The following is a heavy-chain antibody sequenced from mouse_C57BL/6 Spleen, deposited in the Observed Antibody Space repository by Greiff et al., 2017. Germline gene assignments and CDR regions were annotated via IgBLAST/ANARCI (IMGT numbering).Heavy chain of an antibody. CDR1: GYTFTSYG. CDR2: IYPRSGNT. Sequence: QVQLKQSGAELARPGASVKLSCKASGYTFTSYGISWVKQRTGQGLEWIGEIYPRSGNTYYNEKFKGKDTLTADKSSSTAYMELRRLTSEDSAVYFCAQTAQDSSWCAYWGQGTLVTVSA. V-gene: IGHV1-81*01. J-gene: IGHJ3*01. D-gene: IGHD3-2*02. CDR3: AQTAQDSSWCAY.